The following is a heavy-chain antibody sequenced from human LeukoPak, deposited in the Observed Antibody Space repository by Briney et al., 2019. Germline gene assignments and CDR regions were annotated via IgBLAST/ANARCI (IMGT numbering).Heavy chain of an antibody. D-gene: IGHD2-21*02. V-gene: IGHV1-3*01. CDR2: INAGNGNT. CDR3: ARDLGDHLYSLDY. Sequence: GASVKVSCKASGYTFTSYAMHWVRQAPGQRLEWMGWINAGNGNTKYSQKFQGRVTITRDTSASTAYMELSSPRSEDTAVYYCARDLGDHLYSLDYWGQGTLVTVSS. J-gene: IGHJ4*02. CDR1: GYTFTSYA.